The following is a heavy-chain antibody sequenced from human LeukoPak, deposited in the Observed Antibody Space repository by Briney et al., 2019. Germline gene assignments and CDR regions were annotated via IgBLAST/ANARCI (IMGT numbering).Heavy chain of an antibody. Sequence: GGSLRLSCAVSGFTFSSYWMGWVRQVPGKGLVWVSRISSDGSNTAYADSVKGRFTISRDNARNTMYLQMSSLRADDTAVYYCAKRGDGGAWYDYWGQGTLVIVSS. CDR2: ISSDGSNT. CDR1: GFTFSSYW. CDR3: AKRGDGGAWYDY. J-gene: IGHJ4*02. V-gene: IGHV3-74*01. D-gene: IGHD6-19*01.